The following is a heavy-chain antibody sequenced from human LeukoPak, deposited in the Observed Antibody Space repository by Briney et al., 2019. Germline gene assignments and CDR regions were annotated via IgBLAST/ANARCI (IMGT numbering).Heavy chain of an antibody. Sequence: ASVKVSCKASGYTFTSYDINWVRQATGQGLEWMGWMNPNSGNTGYAQKFQGRVTMTRNTSISTAYMGLSSLRSEDTAVYYCAREAVVGATRGHNWFDPWGQGTLVTVSS. J-gene: IGHJ5*02. CDR3: AREAVVGATRGHNWFDP. CDR2: MNPNSGNT. D-gene: IGHD1-26*01. V-gene: IGHV1-8*01. CDR1: GYTFTSYD.